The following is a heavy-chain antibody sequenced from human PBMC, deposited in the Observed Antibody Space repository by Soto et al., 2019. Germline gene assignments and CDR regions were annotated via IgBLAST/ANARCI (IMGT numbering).Heavy chain of an antibody. CDR2: IIPILGIA. Sequence: QVQLVQSGAEVKKPGSSVKVSCKASGGTFSSYTISWVRQAPGQGLEWMGRIIPILGIANYAQKFQGRVTITADKSTSTAYMELSSLRSEDTAVYYCAGRQRYYGSDDAFDIWGQGTMVTVSS. J-gene: IGHJ3*02. CDR3: AGRQRYYGSDDAFDI. V-gene: IGHV1-69*02. CDR1: GGTFSSYT. D-gene: IGHD3-10*01.